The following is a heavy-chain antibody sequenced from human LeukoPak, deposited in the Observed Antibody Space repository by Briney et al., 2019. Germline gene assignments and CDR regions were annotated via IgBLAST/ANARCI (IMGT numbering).Heavy chain of an antibody. CDR3: ARGRAVAGTVANWFDP. J-gene: IGHJ5*02. V-gene: IGHV4-34*01. Sequence: PSETLSLTCAVCGGSFSGYYWSWIRQPPGKGLEWIGEINHSGRTNYNPSLKSRVTISVDTSKNHFSLKLSSVTAADTAMYFCARGRAVAGTVANWFDPRGQGTLVTVSS. CDR2: INHSGRT. CDR1: GGSFSGYY. D-gene: IGHD6-19*01.